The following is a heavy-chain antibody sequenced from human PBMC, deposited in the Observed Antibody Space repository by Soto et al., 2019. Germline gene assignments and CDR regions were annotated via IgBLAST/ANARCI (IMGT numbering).Heavy chain of an antibody. CDR1: GFTFSSYA. V-gene: IGHV3-23*01. J-gene: IGHJ4*02. CDR3: AKGQGQNWNLDY. D-gene: IGHD1-1*01. Sequence: EVQLLESGGGSVQPGGSLRLSCAASGFTFSSYAMHWVRRPPGKGLEWVSSISGSGGTAYYADSVKGRFSISRDSLVNTLYLQMNSLIAEDTAVYYCAKGQGQNWNLDYWGQGTLVTVSP. CDR2: ISGSGGTA.